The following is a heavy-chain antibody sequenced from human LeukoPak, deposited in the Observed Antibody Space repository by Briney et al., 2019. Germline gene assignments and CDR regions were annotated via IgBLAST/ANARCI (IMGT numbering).Heavy chain of an antibody. CDR1: GGSISLSYYY. CDR2: VYYSGTT. CDR3: ARGTLYSGWSYYFDY. V-gene: IGHV4-39*07. D-gene: IGHD6-19*01. Sequence: TSETLSLTCSVSGGSISLSYYYWGWIRQPPGRALEWIGSVYYSGTTSYNPSLKSRVTISVDMSKNHFSLRLSSVTAADTAMYYCARGTLYSGWSYYFDYWGQGSQVTVSS. J-gene: IGHJ4*02.